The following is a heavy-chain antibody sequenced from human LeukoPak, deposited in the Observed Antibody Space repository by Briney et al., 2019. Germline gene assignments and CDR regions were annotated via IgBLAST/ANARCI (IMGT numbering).Heavy chain of an antibody. J-gene: IGHJ3*02. Sequence: GASVKVSCKASGYTFTSYGISWVRQAPGQGLEWMGRISAYNGNTNYAQKLQGRVTMTTDTSTSTAYMELRSLRSDDTAVYYCARVPIVGATRVAFDIWGQGTMVTVSS. V-gene: IGHV1-18*01. CDR1: GYTFTSYG. D-gene: IGHD1-26*01. CDR2: ISAYNGNT. CDR3: ARVPIVGATRVAFDI.